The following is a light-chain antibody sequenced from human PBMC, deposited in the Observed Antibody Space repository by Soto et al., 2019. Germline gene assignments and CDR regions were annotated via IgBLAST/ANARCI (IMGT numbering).Light chain of an antibody. CDR3: AAWDDSLNGHVV. CDR1: NSNIGKNT. Sequence: QSVLTQPTSASGTPGQRLSISCSGNNSNIGKNTVNWYQQLPRTAPKLLIYSNNQRPSGVPGRFSGSKSGTSASLAITGLQSEDEADYYCAAWDDSLNGHVVFGGGTKLTVL. J-gene: IGLJ2*01. CDR2: SNN. V-gene: IGLV1-44*01.